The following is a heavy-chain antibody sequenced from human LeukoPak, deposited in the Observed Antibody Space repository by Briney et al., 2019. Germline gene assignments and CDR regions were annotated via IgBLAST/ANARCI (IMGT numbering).Heavy chain of an antibody. CDR2: IYYSGST. Sequence: SETLSLTCTVSGGSISSYYWSWIRQPPGKGLEWIGYIYYSGSTYYNPSLKRRVTISVDTSKNQFSLKLSSVTAADTAVYYCASPGIAVAGTAFDIWGQGTMVTVSS. CDR3: ASPGIAVAGTAFDI. J-gene: IGHJ3*02. CDR1: GGSISSYY. V-gene: IGHV4-59*08. D-gene: IGHD6-19*01.